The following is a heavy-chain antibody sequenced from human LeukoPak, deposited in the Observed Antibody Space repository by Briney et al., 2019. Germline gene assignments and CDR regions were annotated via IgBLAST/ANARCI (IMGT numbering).Heavy chain of an antibody. J-gene: IGHJ4*02. D-gene: IGHD3-3*01. CDR1: GFTFSSYA. CDR2: ISGSGGST. Sequence: GSLRLSCAASGFTFSSYAMSWVRQAPGKGLEWVSNISGSGGSTYYADSVKGRFTISRDNSKNTLFLQMNSLRAEDTAVYYCAKDQDFWPGIFDYWGQGTLVTVSS. CDR3: AKDQDFWPGIFDY. V-gene: IGHV3-23*01.